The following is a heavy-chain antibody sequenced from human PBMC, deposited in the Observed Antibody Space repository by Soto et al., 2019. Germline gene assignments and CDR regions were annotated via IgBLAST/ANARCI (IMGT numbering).Heavy chain of an antibody. J-gene: IGHJ6*02. CDR3: ARDHEEVYYYYYYGMDV. CDR2: IKQDGSEK. CDR1: GFTFSSYW. V-gene: IGHV3-7*03. Sequence: PGGSLRLSCAASGFTFSSYWMSWVRQAPGKGLEWVANIKQDGSEKYYVDSVKGRFTISRDNAKNSLYLQMNSLRAEDTAVYYCARDHEEVYYYYYYGMDVWGRGTPVTVSS.